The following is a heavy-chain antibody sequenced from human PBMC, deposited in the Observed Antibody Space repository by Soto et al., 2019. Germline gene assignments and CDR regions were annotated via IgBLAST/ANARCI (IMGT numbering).Heavy chain of an antibody. Sequence: GGSLRLSCAASGFSFSNYAMHWVRQAPGKGLEWVAVISYDGSDKYYADSVKGRFTISRDNFKNTLYLLMNGLRAEDTAVYYCAKRGPYHSSGYLPLDYWGQGTLVTVSS. V-gene: IGHV3-30*18. CDR1: GFSFSNYA. D-gene: IGHD3-22*01. CDR2: ISYDGSDK. CDR3: AKRGPYHSSGYLPLDY. J-gene: IGHJ4*02.